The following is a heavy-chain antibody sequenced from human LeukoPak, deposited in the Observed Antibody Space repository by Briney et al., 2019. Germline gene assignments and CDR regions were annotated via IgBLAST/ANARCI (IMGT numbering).Heavy chain of an antibody. CDR3: ANGGITHDILTGYSLTATQPDAFDI. D-gene: IGHD3-9*01. V-gene: IGHV3-30*18. CDR1: GFTFSTYG. Sequence: GGSLRLSCAASGFTFSTYGMHWVRQAPGKGLEWVAVISYDGSNKYYADSVKGRFTISRDNSKNTLYLQMNSLRAEDTAVYYCANGGITHDILTGYSLTATQPDAFDIWGQGTMVTVSS. CDR2: ISYDGSNK. J-gene: IGHJ3*02.